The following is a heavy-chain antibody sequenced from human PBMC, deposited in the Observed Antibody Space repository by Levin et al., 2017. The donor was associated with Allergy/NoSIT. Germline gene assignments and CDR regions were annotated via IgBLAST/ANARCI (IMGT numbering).Heavy chain of an antibody. CDR1: GGSISSSSYY. CDR3: ARQRVPSWFDP. D-gene: IGHD2-2*01. J-gene: IGHJ5*02. Sequence: RTSETLSLTCTVSGGSISSSSYYWGWIRQPPGKGLEWIGSIYYSGSTYYNPSLKSRVTISVDTSKNQFSLKLSSVTAADTAVYYCARQRVPSWFDPWGQGTLVTVSS. V-gene: IGHV4-39*01. CDR2: IYYSGST.